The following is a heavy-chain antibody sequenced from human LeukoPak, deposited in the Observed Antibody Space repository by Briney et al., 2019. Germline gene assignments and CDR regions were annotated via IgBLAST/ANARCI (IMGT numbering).Heavy chain of an antibody. CDR2: INPNSGGT. V-gene: IGHV1-2*02. CDR3: ARGLMVRGVVASVDV. D-gene: IGHD3-10*01. Sequence: ASVKVSCKASGYTFTGYYMHWVRQAPGQGLEWMGWINPNSGGTYYAQKFQGRVTMTRDTSISTAYMELSRLRSDDTAVYYCARGLMVRGVVASVDVWGKGTTVTISS. CDR1: GYTFTGYY. J-gene: IGHJ6*04.